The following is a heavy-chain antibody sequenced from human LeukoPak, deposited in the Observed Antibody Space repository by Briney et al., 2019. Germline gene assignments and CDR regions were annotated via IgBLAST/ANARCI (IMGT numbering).Heavy chain of an antibody. D-gene: IGHD4-17*01. J-gene: IGHJ5*02. V-gene: IGHV5-51*01. CDR2: IYPGDSDT. CDR1: GYSFTSYW. Sequence: GESLKISCKGSGYSFTSYWIGWVRPMPGKGLEWMGIIYPGDSDTRYSPSFQGQVTISADKSISTAYLQWSSLKASDTAMYYCARYPMTTALTEGFDPWGQGTLVTVSS. CDR3: ARYPMTTALTEGFDP.